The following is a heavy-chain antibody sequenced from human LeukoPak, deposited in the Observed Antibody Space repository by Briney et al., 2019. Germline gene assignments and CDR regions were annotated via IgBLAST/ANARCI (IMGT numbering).Heavy chain of an antibody. J-gene: IGHJ4*02. Sequence: GGSLRLSCAGSGFTFSNYAMTWVRQAPGKGLEWVSSLSDSGGSTYYADSVKGRFTISRDNSKNTLFLQMNSLRAEDTAVYYCAIQPDSSGFPSFFDYWGQGTLVTVSS. V-gene: IGHV3-23*01. CDR3: AIQPDSSGFPSFFDY. CDR1: GFTFSNYA. CDR2: LSDSGGST. D-gene: IGHD3-22*01.